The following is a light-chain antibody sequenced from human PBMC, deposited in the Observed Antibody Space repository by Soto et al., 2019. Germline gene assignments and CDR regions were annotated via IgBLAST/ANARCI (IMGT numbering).Light chain of an antibody. CDR3: QQYNNWPPST. Sequence: EIVMTQSPAALSVSPGERATLSCRASQSVSSNLAWYQQKPGQAPRLLIYGASTRANGIPASFSASGSGTKFTLTISSLQSEDFAVYYCQQYNNWPPSTLGQGTKVEIK. V-gene: IGKV3-15*01. J-gene: IGKJ1*01. CDR1: QSVSSN. CDR2: GAS.